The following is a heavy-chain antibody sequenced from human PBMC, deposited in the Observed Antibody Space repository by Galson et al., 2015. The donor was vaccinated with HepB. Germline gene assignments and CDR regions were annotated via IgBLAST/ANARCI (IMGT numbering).Heavy chain of an antibody. D-gene: IGHD2-15*01. V-gene: IGHV3-73*01. CDR3: ARHLRGHCSGGHCSFYGFHL. CDR2: TRIKADNYAT. CDR1: GFTFSGSD. Sequence: SLRLSCAASGFTFSGSDIHWVRQTSGKGLEWVGRTRIKADNYATGYAASVQGRFTISRNDSENTAYLQMTSLKFEDTAVYYCARHLRGHCSGGHCSFYGFHLWGQGTVVTVSS. J-gene: IGHJ3*01.